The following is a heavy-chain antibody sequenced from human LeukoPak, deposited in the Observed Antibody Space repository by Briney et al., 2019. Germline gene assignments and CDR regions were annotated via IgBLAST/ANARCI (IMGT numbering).Heavy chain of an antibody. Sequence: SETLSLTCAVYGGSFSGYYWSWIRQPPGKGLEWIGEINHSGSTNYNPSLRSRVTISGDTSKNQFSLKLSSVTAADTAVYFCARVGYSYVINDWSRTGLGAYPTKYYYHMDVWGKGTTVTVSS. J-gene: IGHJ6*03. CDR2: INHSGST. D-gene: IGHD5-18*01. CDR3: ARVGYSYVINDWSRTGLGAYPTKYYYHMDV. V-gene: IGHV4-34*01. CDR1: GGSFSGYY.